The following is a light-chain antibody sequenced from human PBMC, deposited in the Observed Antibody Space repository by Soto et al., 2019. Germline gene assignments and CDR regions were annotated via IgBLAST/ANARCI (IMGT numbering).Light chain of an antibody. Sequence: DIQMTQAPSSLSASVGDRVTITCRASQSISTYLNWYQQKVGKAPKLLIYAASSLQMGVPSRFSGSGSGTDFALPISSLQPEDFATYYCQQSFSTPRTFGQGTKLAIK. J-gene: IGKJ2*02. CDR3: QQSFSTPRT. V-gene: IGKV1-39*01. CDR2: AAS. CDR1: QSISTY.